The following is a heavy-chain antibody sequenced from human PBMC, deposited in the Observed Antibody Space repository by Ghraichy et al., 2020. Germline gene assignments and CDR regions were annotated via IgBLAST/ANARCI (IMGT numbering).Heavy chain of an antibody. CDR1: GFTFSSVG. Sequence: SCAASGFTFSSVGMHWVRQAPGKGLEWVAVISYDGSNKYYGDSVKGRFTISRDNSKNTLYLQMNSLRAEDTTLYYCAKESDYGDYRTSDYWGQGTLVTVSS. CDR3: AKESDYGDYRTSDY. J-gene: IGHJ4*02. CDR2: ISYDGSNK. V-gene: IGHV3-30*18. D-gene: IGHD4-17*01.